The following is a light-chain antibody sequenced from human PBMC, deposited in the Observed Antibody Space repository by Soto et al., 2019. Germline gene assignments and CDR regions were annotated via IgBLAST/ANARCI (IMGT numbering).Light chain of an antibody. J-gene: IGLJ1*01. Sequence: QSALTQPASVSGSPGQSITISCTGTSNDVGSYDLVSWYQQHPGKAPKLFIFEGNKRPSWVSNRFSGSKSGNTASLTIAGLQPEDEADYYCCSYADVTTYVFGNGTKVTVL. V-gene: IGLV2-23*01. CDR2: EGN. CDR3: CSYADVTTYV. CDR1: SNDVGSYDL.